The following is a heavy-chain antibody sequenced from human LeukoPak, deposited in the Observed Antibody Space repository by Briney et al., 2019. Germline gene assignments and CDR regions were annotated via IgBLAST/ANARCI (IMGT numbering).Heavy chain of an antibody. J-gene: IGHJ5*02. Sequence: SVKVSCKASGGTFSSYAISWVRQAPGQGLEWMGGIIPIFGTANYAQKFQGRVTITADKSTSTAYMELSSLRSEDTAVYYCARGRIAENWFDPWGQGTLVTVSS. CDR1: GGTFSSYA. CDR3: ARGRIAENWFDP. CDR2: IIPIFGTA. V-gene: IGHV1-69*06. D-gene: IGHD6-13*01.